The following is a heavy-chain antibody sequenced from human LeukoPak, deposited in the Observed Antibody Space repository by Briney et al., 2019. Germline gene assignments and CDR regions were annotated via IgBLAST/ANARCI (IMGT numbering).Heavy chain of an antibody. CDR2: ISISGTTI. CDR3: TRRIIYSGMDV. CDR1: GFTFSSHE. V-gene: IGHV3-48*03. J-gene: IGHJ6*02. D-gene: IGHD2-21*01. Sequence: PGGSLRLSCVASGFTFSSHEFQWVRQAPGKGLEWVSYISISGTTIQYADSVRGRFTMSRDNAKKSLHLQMNSLRAEDTALYYCTRRIIYSGMDVWGHGTTVTVSS.